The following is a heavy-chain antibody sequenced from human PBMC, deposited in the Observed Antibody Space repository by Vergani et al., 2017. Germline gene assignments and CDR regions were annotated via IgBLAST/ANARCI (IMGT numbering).Heavy chain of an antibody. CDR2: IYYSGST. V-gene: IGHV4-34*01. Sequence: QVQLQQWGAGLLKPSETLSLTCAVYGGSFSGYYWSWIRQPPGKGLEWIGYIYYSGSTNYNPSLKSRVTISVDTSKNQFSLKLSSVTAADTAVYYCARAPYGDYDYYGMDVWGQGTTVTVSS. CDR3: ARAPYGDYDYYGMDV. CDR1: GGSFSGYY. D-gene: IGHD4-17*01. J-gene: IGHJ6*02.